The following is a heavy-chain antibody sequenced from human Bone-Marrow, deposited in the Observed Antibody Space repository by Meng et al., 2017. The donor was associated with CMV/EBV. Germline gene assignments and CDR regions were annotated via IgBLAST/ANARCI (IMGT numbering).Heavy chain of an antibody. D-gene: IGHD5-18*01. CDR1: GFTFGDYA. V-gene: IGHV3-49*04. J-gene: IGHJ4*02. CDR3: TRDQGGYSYGYFDY. Sequence: GESLKISCTASGFTFGDYAMSWVRQAPGKGLEWVGFIRSKAYGGTTEYAASVKGRFTISRDDSKSIAYLQMNSLKTEDTAVYYCTRDQGGYSYGYFDYWGQGTLFTVSS. CDR2: IRSKAYGGTT.